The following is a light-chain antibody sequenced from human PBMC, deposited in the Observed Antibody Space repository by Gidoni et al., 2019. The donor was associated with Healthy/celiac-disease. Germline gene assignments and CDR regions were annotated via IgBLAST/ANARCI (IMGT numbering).Light chain of an antibody. Sequence: EIVLTQSPATLSLSPGDRATLSCRASQSVSSYLAWYQQKHGQAPRLPIYDASKRATGIPASFSGSGSGTDFTLTISSLEPEDFAVYYCQQRSNWPSFXQXTRVXIK. J-gene: IGKJ5*01. CDR3: QQRSNWPS. CDR2: DAS. V-gene: IGKV3-11*01. CDR1: QSVSSY.